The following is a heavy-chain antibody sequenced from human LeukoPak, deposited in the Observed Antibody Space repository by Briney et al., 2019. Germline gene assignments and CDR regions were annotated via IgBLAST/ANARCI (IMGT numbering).Heavy chain of an antibody. CDR1: GFTFNNYP. CDR3: AKDLPPFDP. J-gene: IGHJ5*02. CDR2: ISGSGGST. Sequence: AGGSLRLSCAASGFTFNNYPMSWVRQAPGKGLEWVSGISGSGGSTYYADSVKGRFTISRDNSKNTLYLQMNSLRAEDTAVYYCAKDLPPFDPWGQGTLVTVSS. V-gene: IGHV3-23*01.